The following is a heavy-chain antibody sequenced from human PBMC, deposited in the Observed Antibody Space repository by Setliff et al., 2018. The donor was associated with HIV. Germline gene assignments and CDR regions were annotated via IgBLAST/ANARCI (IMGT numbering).Heavy chain of an antibody. CDR1: GFTFRNYN. V-gene: IGHV3-21*01. Sequence: PGGSLRLSCAASGFTFRNYNFNWVRQAPGRGLEWVSSISIGSGAAIYYAESVQGRFTVSRDNSKNSLYLQMNSLRVEDTAVYYCARVFLEWLLYRPDYVMDVWGQGTTVTVSS. CDR2: ISIGSGAAI. CDR3: ARVFLEWLLYRPDYVMDV. D-gene: IGHD3-3*01. J-gene: IGHJ6*02.